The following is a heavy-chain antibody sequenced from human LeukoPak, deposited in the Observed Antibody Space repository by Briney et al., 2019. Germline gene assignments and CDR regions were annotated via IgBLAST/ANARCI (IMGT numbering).Heavy chain of an antibody. CDR2: IYSGGST. Sequence: PGGSLRLSCAASGFTVSSNYMSWVRQAPGKGLEWVSVIYSGGSTYYADSVKGRFTISRDNSKNTLYLQMNSLRAEDTAVYYCARGPYYYGSGTGSGFHPWGQGTLVTVSS. J-gene: IGHJ5*02. V-gene: IGHV3-53*01. CDR1: GFTVSSNY. D-gene: IGHD3-10*01. CDR3: ARGPYYYGSGTGSGFHP.